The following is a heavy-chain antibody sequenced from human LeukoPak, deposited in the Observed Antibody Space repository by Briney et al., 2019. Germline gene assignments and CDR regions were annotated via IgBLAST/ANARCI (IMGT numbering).Heavy chain of an antibody. Sequence: GGSLRLSCAASGFTVSSNYMNWVRQAPGKGLEWVSTISGGGGSTYYADSVKGRFTISRDNSKNTLYLQVSSLRAEDTAVYYCAKGGKWDVTPFDYWGQGTLVTVSS. V-gene: IGHV3-23*01. CDR2: ISGGGGST. CDR1: GFTVSSNY. J-gene: IGHJ4*02. CDR3: AKGGKWDVTPFDY. D-gene: IGHD1-26*01.